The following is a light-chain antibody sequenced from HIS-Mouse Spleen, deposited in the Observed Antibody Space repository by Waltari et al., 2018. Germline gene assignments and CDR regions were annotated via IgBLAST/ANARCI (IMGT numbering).Light chain of an antibody. Sequence: QSVLTQPPSASGTPGQRVTISCSGSSPNIGSNYVYWYQQLPGTAPKLLIYGNNQRPSGVPERFSGSKSGTSASLAISGLRSEDEADYYCAAWDDSLSGPVFGGGTKLTVL. CDR2: GNN. V-gene: IGLV1-47*01. J-gene: IGLJ3*02. CDR1: SPNIGSNY. CDR3: AAWDDSLSGPV.